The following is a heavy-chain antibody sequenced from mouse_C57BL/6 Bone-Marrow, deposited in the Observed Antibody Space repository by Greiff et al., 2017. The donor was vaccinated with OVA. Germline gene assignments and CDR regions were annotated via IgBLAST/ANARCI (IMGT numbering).Heavy chain of an antibody. V-gene: IGHV1-55*01. Sequence: VQLQQPGAELVKPGASVKMSCTASGYTFTSYWITWVQQRPGQGLEWIGDIYPGSGSTNYNEKFKSKATLTVDTSTSTAYMQRSSLTSEAAAVYYCARLGRQRYDFDDGGQGTTLTVSS. CDR2: IYPGSGST. CDR1: GYTFTSYW. J-gene: IGHJ2*01. CDR3: ARLGRQRYDFDD. D-gene: IGHD2-14*01.